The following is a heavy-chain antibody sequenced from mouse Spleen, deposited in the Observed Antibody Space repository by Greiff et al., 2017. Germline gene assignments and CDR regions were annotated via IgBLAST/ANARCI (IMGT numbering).Heavy chain of an antibody. CDR2: IWGDGST. V-gene: IGHV2-6-7*01. Sequence: VKLMESGPGLVAPSQSLSITCTVSGFSLTGYGVNWVRQPPGKGLEWLGMIWGDGSTDYNSALKSRLSISKDNSKSQVFLKMNSLQTDDTARYYCARYYYGSRGAMDYWGQGTSVTVSS. CDR3: ARYYYGSRGAMDY. CDR1: GFSLTGYG. D-gene: IGHD1-1*01. J-gene: IGHJ4*01.